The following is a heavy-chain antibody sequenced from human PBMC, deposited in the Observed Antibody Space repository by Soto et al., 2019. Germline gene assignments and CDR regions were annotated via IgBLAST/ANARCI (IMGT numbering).Heavy chain of an antibody. CDR3: TRDRDAGGRGHYYHGMDV. J-gene: IGHJ6*02. CDR2: IGSDAATT. Sequence: EVQLVESGGTLVQPGASLRLSCVGSGFTFSDHWIHWVRQAPGKGLMWVSRIGSDAATTHYADSVEGRFFISRDNAKNTVYLQMNSLRAEDTAVYYCTRDRDAGGRGHYYHGMDVWGQGTTVTVSS. CDR1: GFTFSDHW. V-gene: IGHV3-74*01. D-gene: IGHD3-10*01.